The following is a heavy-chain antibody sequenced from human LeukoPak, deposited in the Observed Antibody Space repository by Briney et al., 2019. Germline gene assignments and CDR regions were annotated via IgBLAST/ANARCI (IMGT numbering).Heavy chain of an antibody. D-gene: IGHD3-3*01. V-gene: IGHV1-2*02. CDR2: INPKSSRT. J-gene: IGHJ4*02. CDR1: GYTFTGFH. Sequence: ASVKVSCKASGYTFTGFHMHWVRQAPGQGLEWMGWINPKSSRTNYAQKFQGRVTMTRDTSISTAYMELTSLRSDDTAIYYCARNGGTSGPDLDCWGQGTLVTVFS. CDR3: ARNGGTSGPDLDC.